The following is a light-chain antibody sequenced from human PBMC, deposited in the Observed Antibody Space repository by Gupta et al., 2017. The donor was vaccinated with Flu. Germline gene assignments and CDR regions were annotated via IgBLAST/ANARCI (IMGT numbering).Light chain of an antibody. Sequence: QSVLTQPPSVSGAPGQRVTISCTGSSSNIGAGYDVHWYQQRPGRAPKVLIDGSSNRPSGVPGRFFGSKSGISASLAITGLQAEDEADYYCQSYDTSLSGWVFGGGTKVTAL. CDR1: SSNIGAGYD. CDR3: QSYDTSLSGWV. V-gene: IGLV1-40*01. CDR2: GSS. J-gene: IGLJ3*02.